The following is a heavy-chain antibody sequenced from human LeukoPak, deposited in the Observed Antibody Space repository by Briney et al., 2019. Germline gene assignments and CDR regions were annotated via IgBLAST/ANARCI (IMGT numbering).Heavy chain of an antibody. Sequence: SETLSLTCTVSGYSISSGYYWGWIRQPPGKGLEWIGSIHHSGRTYYNPSLKSRVTISVDTSKNQFSLKLSSVTAADTAVYYCAGEGDSSSVGWFDPWGQGTLVTVSS. D-gene: IGHD6-13*01. CDR2: IHHSGRT. J-gene: IGHJ5*02. CDR3: AGEGDSSSVGWFDP. CDR1: GYSISSGYY. V-gene: IGHV4-38-2*02.